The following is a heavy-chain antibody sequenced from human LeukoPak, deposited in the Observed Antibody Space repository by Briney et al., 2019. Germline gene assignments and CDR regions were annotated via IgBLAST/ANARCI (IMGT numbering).Heavy chain of an antibody. CDR2: IYYRGST. CDR1: GGSISSYY. V-gene: IGHV4-59*01. CDR3: ARTVDCSSTSCYPMMAGYYFDY. J-gene: IGHJ4*02. D-gene: IGHD2-2*01. Sequence: SGTLCLTCAVSGGSISSYYWSWIRQPPGEGLEWIGYIYYRGSTNYNPSLKSRVTISVDTSKNQFSLKLSSVTAADTAVYYCARTVDCSSTSCYPMMAGYYFDYWGQGTLVTVSS.